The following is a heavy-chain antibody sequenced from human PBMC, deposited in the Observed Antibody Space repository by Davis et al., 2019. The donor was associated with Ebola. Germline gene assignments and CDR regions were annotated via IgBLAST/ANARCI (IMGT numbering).Heavy chain of an antibody. Sequence: GESLKISCKGSGYSFTSYWIGWVRQMPGKGLEWMGIIYPGDSDTRYSPSFQGQVTISADKSISTAYLQWSSLKASDTAMYYCARRVDTYYDFWSGYYRAPDAFDIWGQGTMVTVSS. CDR2: IYPGDSDT. D-gene: IGHD3-3*01. J-gene: IGHJ3*02. CDR1: GYSFTSYW. V-gene: IGHV5-51*01. CDR3: ARRVDTYYDFWSGYYRAPDAFDI.